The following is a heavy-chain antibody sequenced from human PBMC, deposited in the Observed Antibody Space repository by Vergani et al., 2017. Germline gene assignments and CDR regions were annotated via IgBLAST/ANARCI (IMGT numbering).Heavy chain of an antibody. CDR1: GGSISRSSYY. CDR2: IYYSGGT. V-gene: IGHV4-39*01. Sequence: QLQLQESCPGLVKASETLSLTCTVSGGSISRSSYYWGWLRQPPGKGLEWIGSIYYSGGTDYNPSLKSRLTISVDTSKNQFSLELNCVTAADTAVYYCAISRYSSGWAYWGQGTLVTVSS. D-gene: IGHD6-19*01. J-gene: IGHJ4*02. CDR3: AISRYSSGWAY.